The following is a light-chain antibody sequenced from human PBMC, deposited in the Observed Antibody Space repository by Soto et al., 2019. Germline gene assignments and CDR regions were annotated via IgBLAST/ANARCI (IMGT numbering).Light chain of an antibody. J-gene: IGKJ1*01. CDR2: DAS. CDR3: QQYGSSPRT. Sequence: EIVLTQSPGTLSLPPGERATLSCGASQSVSSNYLAWYQQKPGQPPRVLIHDASSRATGIPDRFSGSGSGTDFTLTISRLEPEDFAVYYCQQYGSSPRTFGQGTKVDI. V-gene: IGKV3-20*01. CDR1: QSVSSNY.